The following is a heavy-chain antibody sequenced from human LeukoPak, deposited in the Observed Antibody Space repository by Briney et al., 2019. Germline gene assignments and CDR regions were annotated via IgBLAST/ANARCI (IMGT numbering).Heavy chain of an antibody. J-gene: IGHJ6*03. Sequence: GGSLRLSCAASGFTFSSYAMSWVRQAPGKGLEWVSAISGSGGSTYYADSVEGRFTISRDNSKNTLYLQMNSLRAEDTAVYYCAKGDIVATTNGYYMDVWGKGTTVTVSS. CDR1: GFTFSSYA. CDR3: AKGDIVATTNGYYMDV. D-gene: IGHD5-12*01. V-gene: IGHV3-23*01. CDR2: ISGSGGST.